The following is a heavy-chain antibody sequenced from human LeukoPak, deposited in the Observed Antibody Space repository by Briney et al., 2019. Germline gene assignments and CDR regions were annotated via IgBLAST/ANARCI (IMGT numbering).Heavy chain of an antibody. Sequence: SETLSLTCTVSGASISSSSYYWGWIRQPPGKGLEWIGYIYYSGSTNYNLSLKSRVTISVDTSKNQFSLKLSSVTAADTAVDYCARLEYSGSYSSYWYFDLWGRGTLVTVSS. CDR2: IYYSGST. CDR1: GASISSSSYY. V-gene: IGHV4-61*05. CDR3: ARLEYSGSYSSYWYFDL. J-gene: IGHJ2*01. D-gene: IGHD1-26*01.